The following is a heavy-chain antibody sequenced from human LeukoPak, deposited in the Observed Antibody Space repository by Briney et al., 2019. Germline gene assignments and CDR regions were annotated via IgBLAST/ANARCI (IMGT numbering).Heavy chain of an antibody. D-gene: IGHD5-18*01. V-gene: IGHV3-74*01. CDR2: ITPDGSST. J-gene: IGHJ1*01. CDR1: GFTFSSYW. Sequence: TGGSLRLSCAASGFTFSSYWMHWVRQAPGKGLVWVSRITPDGSSTSYADSAKGRFTISRDNAKNTLYLQVNSLRAEDTAVYYWSRGLPPGYHGDFQHWGQGTLVTVSS. CDR3: SRGLPPGYHGDFQH.